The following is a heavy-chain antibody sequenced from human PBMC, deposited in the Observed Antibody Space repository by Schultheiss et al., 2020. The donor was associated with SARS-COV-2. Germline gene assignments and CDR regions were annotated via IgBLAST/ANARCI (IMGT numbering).Heavy chain of an antibody. CDR1: GGSFSGYY. V-gene: IGHV4-34*01. CDR2: INHSGST. CDR3: ARDGSGYYGMDV. J-gene: IGHJ6*02. Sequence: SQTLSLTCAVYGGSFSGYYWSWIRQPPGKGLEWIGEINHSGSTNYNPSLKSRVTISVDTSKNQFSLKLSSVTAADTAVYYCARDGSGYYGMDVWGQGTTVTVSS. D-gene: IGHD3-22*01.